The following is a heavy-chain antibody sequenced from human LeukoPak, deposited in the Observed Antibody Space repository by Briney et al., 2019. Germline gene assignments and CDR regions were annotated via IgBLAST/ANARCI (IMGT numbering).Heavy chain of an antibody. V-gene: IGHV4-39*01. CDR3: ARHFDN. CDR1: GVSIISSSYD. J-gene: IGHJ4*02. CDR2: VNYGGST. Sequence: SETLSLTCTVSGVSIISSSYDWGWIRQPPGKGLEWIGSVNYGGSTDYNPSLKSRVTISVDASKNQFSLKMRSVTAADTAVYYCARHFDNWGQGTPVTVSS.